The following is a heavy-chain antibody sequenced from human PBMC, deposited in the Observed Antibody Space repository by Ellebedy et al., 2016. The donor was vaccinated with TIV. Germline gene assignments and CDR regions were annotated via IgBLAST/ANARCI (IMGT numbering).Heavy chain of an antibody. J-gene: IGHJ6*02. Sequence: ASVKVSXXASGHTFTSYGIHWVRQAPGQRPEWMGWINTGNGNTKYSEKLQGRVTITTDTITTDTSAATAYLELTSLVSEDTAVYYCATREWQDPMDVWGQGTTVTVSS. CDR1: GHTFTSYG. D-gene: IGHD3-3*01. CDR2: INTGNGNT. CDR3: ATREWQDPMDV. V-gene: IGHV1-3*04.